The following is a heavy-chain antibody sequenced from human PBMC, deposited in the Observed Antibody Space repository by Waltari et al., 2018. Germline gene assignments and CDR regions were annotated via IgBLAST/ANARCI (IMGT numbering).Heavy chain of an antibody. J-gene: IGHJ4*02. Sequence: QVQLVQSGAEVKKPGASVKVSCKVSGYTLTELSMHWVRQAPGKGLEWMGGFDPEDGETIYAQKCQGRVTMTEDTSTDTAYMELSSLRSEDTAVYYCATARSYDFWSGNALGYWGQGTLVTVSS. V-gene: IGHV1-24*01. CDR2: FDPEDGET. CDR1: GYTLTELS. D-gene: IGHD3-3*01. CDR3: ATARSYDFWSGNALGY.